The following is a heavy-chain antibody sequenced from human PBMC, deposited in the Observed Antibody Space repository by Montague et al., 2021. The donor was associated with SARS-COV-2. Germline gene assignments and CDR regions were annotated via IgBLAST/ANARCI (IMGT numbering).Heavy chain of an antibody. CDR2: ISYDGSNK. V-gene: IGHV3-30*04. Sequence: SLRLSCAACGYTFSSYAMHWVRQAPGKGLEWVAVISYDGSNKYYADSVKGRFTISRDNSKSTLYLQMNSLRAEDTAVYYCARDNYDYVWGSYRYIYWGQGTLVTVSS. CDR3: ARDNYDYVWGSYRYIY. D-gene: IGHD3-16*02. CDR1: GYTFSSYA. J-gene: IGHJ4*02.